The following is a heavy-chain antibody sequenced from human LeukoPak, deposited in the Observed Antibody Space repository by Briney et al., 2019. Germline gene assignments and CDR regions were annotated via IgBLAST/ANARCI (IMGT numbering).Heavy chain of an antibody. V-gene: IGHV4-34*01. J-gene: IGHJ5*02. Sequence: SETLSLTCAVYGGSFSGYYWSWIRQPPGKGLEWIGEINHSGSTNYNPSLKSRVTISVDTSKNQFSLKLSSVTAADTAVYYCARAIWAYRAWGQGTLVTVSS. CDR2: INHSGST. CDR1: GGSFSGYY. D-gene: IGHD2-21*01. CDR3: ARAIWAYRA.